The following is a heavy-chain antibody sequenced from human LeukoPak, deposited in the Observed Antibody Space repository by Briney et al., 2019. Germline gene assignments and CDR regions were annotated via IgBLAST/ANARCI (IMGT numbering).Heavy chain of an antibody. CDR3: ARDEGYCSSTSCFSVQGLDYYYYMDV. CDR1: GFTFSSYS. J-gene: IGHJ6*03. Sequence: GGSLRLSCAASGFTFSSYSMDWVRQAPGKGLEWVSYISSSSSTIYYADSVKGRFTISRDNAKNSLYLQMNSLRAEDTAVYYCARDEGYCSSTSCFSVQGLDYYYYMDVWGKGTTVTVSS. V-gene: IGHV3-48*01. CDR2: ISSSSSTI. D-gene: IGHD2-2*01.